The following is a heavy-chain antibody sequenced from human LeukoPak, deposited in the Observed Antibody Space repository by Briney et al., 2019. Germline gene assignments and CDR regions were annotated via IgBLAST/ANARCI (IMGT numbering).Heavy chain of an antibody. CDR3: ARDLYLWGSYHTLLGY. Sequence: GRSLRLSCAASGFTFDDYAMHWVRQAPGKGLEWVSGISWNSGSIGYADSVKGRFTISRDNAKNSLYLQMNSLRAEDTALYYCARDLYLWGSYHTLLGYWGQGTLVTVSS. J-gene: IGHJ4*02. CDR2: ISWNSGSI. V-gene: IGHV3-9*01. CDR1: GFTFDDYA. D-gene: IGHD3-16*02.